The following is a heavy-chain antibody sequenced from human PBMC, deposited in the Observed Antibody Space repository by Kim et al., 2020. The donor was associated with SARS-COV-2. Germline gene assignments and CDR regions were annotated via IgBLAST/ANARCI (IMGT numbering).Heavy chain of an antibody. V-gene: IGHV3-72*01. Sequence: GGSLRLSCAASGFTFSDHYMDWVRQAPGKGLEWVGRTRDKVNSYTTEYAASVKGRFTISRDVSKNSLYLQMDSLKTDDTAVYYCVRVSRNYYCDYWGQGT. J-gene: IGHJ4*02. CDR2: TRDKVNSYTT. CDR3: VRVSRNYYCDY. CDR1: GFTFSDHY. D-gene: IGHD3-10*01.